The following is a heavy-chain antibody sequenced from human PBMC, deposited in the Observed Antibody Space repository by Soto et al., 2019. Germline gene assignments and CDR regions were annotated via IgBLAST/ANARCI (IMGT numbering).Heavy chain of an antibody. J-gene: IGHJ4*02. CDR2: IYYSGST. D-gene: IGHD1-1*01. V-gene: IGHV4-59*01. Sequence: SETLSLTCTVSGGSISSYYWSWIRQPPGKGLEWIGCIYYSGSTNYNPSLKSRVTISVDTPKNQISLKLSSVTAADTAVYYCAREGSPGTNDCWGRGTLVTVSS. CDR3: AREGSPGTNDC. CDR1: GGSISSYY.